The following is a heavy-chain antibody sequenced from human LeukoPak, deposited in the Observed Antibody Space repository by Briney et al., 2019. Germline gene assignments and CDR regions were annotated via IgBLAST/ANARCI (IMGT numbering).Heavy chain of an antibody. CDR3: ARDYGEYAPLDY. Sequence: ASVKVSCKASGYTFTGYYMHWVRRAPGQGLEWMGRINPNSGGTNYAQKFQGRVTMTRDTSISTAYMELSRLRSDDTAVYYCARDYGEYAPLDYWDQGTLVTVSS. V-gene: IGHV1-2*06. D-gene: IGHD4-17*01. CDR1: GYTFTGYY. J-gene: IGHJ4*02. CDR2: INPNSGGT.